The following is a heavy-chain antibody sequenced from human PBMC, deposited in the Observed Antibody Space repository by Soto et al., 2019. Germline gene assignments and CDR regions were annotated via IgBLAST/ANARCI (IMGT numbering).Heavy chain of an antibody. CDR2: IKEDGSEE. J-gene: IGHJ4*02. CDR3: ATAISSPLSNFDY. Sequence: EVQLVQSGGDLVQPGGSLRLSCVASGFTFSTYWMTWVRPAPGMGLEWVADIKEDGSEEVYVDSVKGRFSISSDNATTSLYLQLTSLRAEDTAFYYCATAISSPLSNFDYWGQGSLVTVSS. CDR1: GFTFSTYW. D-gene: IGHD3-3*02. V-gene: IGHV3-7*01.